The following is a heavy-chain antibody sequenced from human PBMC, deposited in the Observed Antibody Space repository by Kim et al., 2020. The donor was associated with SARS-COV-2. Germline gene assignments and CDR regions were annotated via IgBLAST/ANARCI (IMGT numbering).Heavy chain of an antibody. Sequence: YAHSVKGRFTISRDNSKITLYLQMNSLRAEDTAVYYCASTGYSSSWYTHWVQGTLVTVSS. V-gene: IGHV3-53*01. D-gene: IGHD6-13*01. J-gene: IGHJ4*02. CDR3: ASTGYSSSWYTH.